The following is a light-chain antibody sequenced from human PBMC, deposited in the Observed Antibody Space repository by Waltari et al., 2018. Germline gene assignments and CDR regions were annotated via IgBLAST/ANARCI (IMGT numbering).Light chain of an antibody. CDR1: QDISSY. V-gene: IGKV1-9*01. CDR3: QQVKTYPLT. Sequence: DIQLTQSPSFLSASVGHRITITCRASQDISSYLAWYQQKPGRAHKVLISGASSLQSGVASRISGSGSGTEFNLTISSLQPEDFATYYCQQVKTYPLTFGGGTKVEIK. CDR2: GAS. J-gene: IGKJ4*01.